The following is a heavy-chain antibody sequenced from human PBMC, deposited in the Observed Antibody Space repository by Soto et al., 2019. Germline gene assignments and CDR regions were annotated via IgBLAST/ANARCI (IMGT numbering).Heavy chain of an antibody. D-gene: IGHD3-16*01. J-gene: IGHJ4*02. CDR3: ARHGGYRDFDY. Sequence: SETLSLTCTVSGGSISSYYWSWIRQPPGKGLEWIGYIYYSGSTNYNPSLKSRVTISVDTSKNHFSLKRSSVTAADTAVYYCARHGGYRDFDYWGQGTLVTVSS. CDR1: GGSISSYY. CDR2: IYYSGST. V-gene: IGHV4-59*08.